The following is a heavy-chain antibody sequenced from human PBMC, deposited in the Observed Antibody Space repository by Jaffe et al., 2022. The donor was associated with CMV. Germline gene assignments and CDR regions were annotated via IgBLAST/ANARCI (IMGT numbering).Heavy chain of an antibody. CDR3: ARLLGYCSGGSCYSGYYYYMDV. Sequence: EVQLVQSGAEVKKPGESLRISCKGSGYSFTSYWISWVRQMPGKGLEWMGRIDPSDSYTNYSPSFQGHVTISADKSISTAYLQWSSLKASDTAMYYCARLLGYCSGGSCYSGYYYYMDVWGKGTTVTVSS. CDR1: GYSFTSYW. V-gene: IGHV5-10-1*03. J-gene: IGHJ6*03. D-gene: IGHD2-15*01. CDR2: IDPSDSYT.